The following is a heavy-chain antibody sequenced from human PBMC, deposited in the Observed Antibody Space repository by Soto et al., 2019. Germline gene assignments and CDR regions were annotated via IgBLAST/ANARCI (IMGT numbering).Heavy chain of an antibody. CDR2: IIPLFGTA. V-gene: IGHV1-69*01. Sequence: QVQLVQSGAEVKKPGSSVKVSCKAAGGTFSKYAFSWVRQAPGQGLEWMGGIIPLFGTADYAQRFQGRVRITADESTTTAYRELSSLRSDDTATYYCARAWPRGTMIVLDNDNYAMDVWGQVTTGTVSS. CDR3: ARAWPRGTMIVLDNDNYAMDV. D-gene: IGHD3-22*01. J-gene: IGHJ6*02. CDR1: GGTFSKYA.